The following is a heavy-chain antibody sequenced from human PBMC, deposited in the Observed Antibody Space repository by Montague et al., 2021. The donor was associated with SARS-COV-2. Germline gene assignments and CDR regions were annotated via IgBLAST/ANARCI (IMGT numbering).Heavy chain of an antibody. Sequence: TLSLTCTVSGGSVSSGSFYWSWIRQPPGKGLELIGYIYYTGSSNYNPSLKCRVTISVDTSKNQFSLKLSSVAAADTAVYYCASLRGSAEILTAFQGVSYFYGMDVWGQGTTVTVSS. CDR2: IYYTGSS. CDR1: GGSVSSGSFY. D-gene: IGHD3-9*01. CDR3: ASLRGSAEILTAFQGVSYFYGMDV. V-gene: IGHV4-61*01. J-gene: IGHJ6*02.